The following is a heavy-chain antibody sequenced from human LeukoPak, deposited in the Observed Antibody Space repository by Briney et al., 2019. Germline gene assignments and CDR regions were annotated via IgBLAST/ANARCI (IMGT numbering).Heavy chain of an antibody. CDR3: ARPVGTVAAQYDAFDI. V-gene: IGHV5-51*01. Sequence: GESLKISCKGSGYSFTSYCIGWVRQMPGKGLEWMGIIYPGDSDTRYSPSFQGQVTISADKSISTAYLQWSSLKASDTAMYYCARPVGTVAAQYDAFDIWGQGTMVTVSS. CDR2: IYPGDSDT. J-gene: IGHJ3*02. D-gene: IGHD6-19*01. CDR1: GYSFTSYC.